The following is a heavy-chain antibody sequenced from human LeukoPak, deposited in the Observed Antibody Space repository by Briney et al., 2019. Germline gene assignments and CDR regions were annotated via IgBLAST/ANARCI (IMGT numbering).Heavy chain of an antibody. D-gene: IGHD1-7*01. Sequence: TGGSLRLSCAASGFTFSSYEMNWVRQAPGKGLEWVSYISSSGSTIYYADSVKGRFTISRDNAKNSLYLQMNSLRAEDTAVYYCASPTTSYGYWGQGTLVTVSS. CDR2: ISSSGSTI. CDR3: ASPTTSYGY. V-gene: IGHV3-48*03. CDR1: GFTFSSYE. J-gene: IGHJ4*02.